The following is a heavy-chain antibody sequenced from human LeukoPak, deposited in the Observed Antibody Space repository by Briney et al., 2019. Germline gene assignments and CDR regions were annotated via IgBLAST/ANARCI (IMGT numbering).Heavy chain of an antibody. Sequence: ASVKVSCKASGYTFTGYYMHWVRQAPGQGLEWMGWINPNSGGTNYAQKFQGRVTMTRDTSISTAYMEPSRLRSDDTAVYYCARCFPYYYDSSGYSPPDYWGQGTLVTVSS. CDR2: INPNSGGT. J-gene: IGHJ4*02. CDR1: GYTFTGYY. D-gene: IGHD3-22*01. V-gene: IGHV1-2*02. CDR3: ARCFPYYYDSSGYSPPDY.